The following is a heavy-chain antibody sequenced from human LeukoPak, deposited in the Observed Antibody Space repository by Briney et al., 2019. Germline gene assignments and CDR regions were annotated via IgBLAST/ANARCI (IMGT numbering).Heavy chain of an antibody. V-gene: IGHV3-30*02. CDR2: IQYDGSRE. CDR1: GLTFSTSD. Sequence: GGSLRLSCAASGLTFSTSDTHWVRQAPGKGLEWVSFIQYDGSRENYSDSVKGRFSISRDNARNTLYLQMYSLRPDDTAVYYCAKDLFFWGQGTVVTVSS. J-gene: IGHJ3*01. CDR3: AKDLFF. D-gene: IGHD3-9*01.